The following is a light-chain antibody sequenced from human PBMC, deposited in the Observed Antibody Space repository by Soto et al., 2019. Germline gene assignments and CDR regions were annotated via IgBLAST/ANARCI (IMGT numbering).Light chain of an antibody. Sequence: EIVLTQSPGTLSLSPGERATLSCRASQSVSSRYLAWYQQKPGKAPRLLMYGASNRATGIPDRFSGSGSGTDFTLTISRLEPEDFAVYFCQQYGSSPPFTFGQGTKVEIK. CDR2: GAS. J-gene: IGKJ2*01. CDR1: QSVSSRY. CDR3: QQYGSSPPFT. V-gene: IGKV3-20*01.